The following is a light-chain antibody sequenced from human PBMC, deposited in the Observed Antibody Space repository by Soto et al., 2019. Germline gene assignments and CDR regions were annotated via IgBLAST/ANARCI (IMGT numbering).Light chain of an antibody. J-gene: IGLJ2*01. CDR2: EVS. V-gene: IGLV2-14*01. Sequence: QSVLTQPASVSGSPGQSITISCTGTSSDVGGYNYVSWYQQYPGKAPNLIIYEVSNRPSGVSNRFSGSKSGNTASLTIFGRQAGDEVVYRCSSYSSTSTLVVFGGGTKLTV. CDR3: SSYSSTSTLVV. CDR1: SSDVGGYNY.